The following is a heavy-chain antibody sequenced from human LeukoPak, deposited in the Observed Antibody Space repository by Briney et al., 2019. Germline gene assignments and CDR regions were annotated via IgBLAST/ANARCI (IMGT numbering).Heavy chain of an antibody. CDR3: ARIAAAGTIHNWFDP. CDR2: IYYSGST. J-gene: IGHJ5*02. D-gene: IGHD6-13*01. V-gene: IGHV4-39*07. Sequence: SETLSLTCTVSGGSISSSSYYWGWIRQPPGKGLEWIGSIYYSGSTYYNPSLKSRVTISVDTSKNQFSLKLSSVTAADTAVYYCARIAAAGTIHNWFDPWGQGTLVTVSS. CDR1: GGSISSSSYY.